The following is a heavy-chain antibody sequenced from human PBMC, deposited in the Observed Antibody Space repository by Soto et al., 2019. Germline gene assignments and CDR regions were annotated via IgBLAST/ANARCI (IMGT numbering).Heavy chain of an antibody. V-gene: IGHV5-51*03. J-gene: IGHJ3*01. CDR3: ARDLDDGGKSEASDV. Sequence: QLVQSGAAVKEPGESLKIACKGSGFSFTTYWIAWVRQMPGKGLEWMGIIYPGDSKTTYSPSFQGQVTISADKSISTAYLQSSSLKASDTAMYYCARDLDDGGKSEASDVWGQGTMVTVSS. CDR2: IYPGDSKT. CDR1: GFSFTTYW. D-gene: IGHD4-17*01.